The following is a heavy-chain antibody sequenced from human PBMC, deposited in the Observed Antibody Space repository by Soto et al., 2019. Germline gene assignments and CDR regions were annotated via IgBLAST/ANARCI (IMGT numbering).Heavy chain of an antibody. J-gene: IGHJ6*02. Sequence: SETLSLTCTVSGGSISSSSYYWGWIRQPPGKGLEWIGSIYYSGSTYYNPSLESRVTISVDTSKNQFSLKLSSVTAADTAVYYCARHGDLYYYYGMDVGGQGTTVTVSS. CDR1: GGSISSSSYY. V-gene: IGHV4-39*01. CDR3: ARHGDLYYYYGMDV. D-gene: IGHD7-27*01. CDR2: IYYSGST.